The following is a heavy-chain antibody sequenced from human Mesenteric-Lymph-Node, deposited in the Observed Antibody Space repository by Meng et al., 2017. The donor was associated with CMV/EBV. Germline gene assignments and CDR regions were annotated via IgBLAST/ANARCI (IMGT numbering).Heavy chain of an antibody. CDR2: VDPEDGEM. J-gene: IGHJ4*02. CDR3: TTSVRYCTSTTCYNPLLY. V-gene: IGHV1-69-2*01. D-gene: IGHD2-2*02. CDR1: LTDSY. Sequence: LTDSYIHWVQQAPGKGLEWMGLVDPEDGEMVHAERFQSRVTITADASTGTAFMEVTSLTSEDTAVYYCTTSVRYCTSTTCYNPLLYWGQGTLVTVSS.